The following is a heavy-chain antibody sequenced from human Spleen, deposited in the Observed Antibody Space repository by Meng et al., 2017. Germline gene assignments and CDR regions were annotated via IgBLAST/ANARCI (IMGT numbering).Heavy chain of an antibody. CDR1: GYNFPDYY. J-gene: IGHJ4*02. CDR2: INPNSGGT. CDR3: ARGRLRYFDWLSH. Sequence: ASVKVSCKPSGYNFPDYYIHWVRRAPGQGLEWMGWINPNSGGTNYAQKFQGRVTMTRDTSISTAYMELSRLRSDDTAVYYCARGRLRYFDWLSHWGQGTLVTVSS. D-gene: IGHD3-9*01. V-gene: IGHV1-2*02.